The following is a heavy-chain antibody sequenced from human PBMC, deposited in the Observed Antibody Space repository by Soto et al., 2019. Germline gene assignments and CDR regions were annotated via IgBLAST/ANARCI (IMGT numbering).Heavy chain of an antibody. D-gene: IGHD3-16*01. CDR2: ISGNGGST. V-gene: IGHV3-23*01. Sequence: GGSLRLSCAASGFTFSTYAMSWVRQAPGKGLEWVSVISGNGGSTKYADSVKGRFTISRDNSKNTLYFQLNSLRADDTAVYYCAKARVWDSYGTGAYFDYWGQGTLVTVSS. J-gene: IGHJ4*02. CDR3: AKARVWDSYGTGAYFDY. CDR1: GFTFSTYA.